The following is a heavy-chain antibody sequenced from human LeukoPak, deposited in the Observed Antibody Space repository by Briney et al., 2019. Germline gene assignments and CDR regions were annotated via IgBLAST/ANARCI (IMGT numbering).Heavy chain of an antibody. J-gene: IGHJ4*02. CDR1: GYXFTGYY. Sequence: ASVKVSCRASGYXFTGYYIHWVRQAPGQGLEWMGWINPSGGVTKYAQKFQGRVTMTRDTSISTAYMELSRLTSDDTAVYFCARRYCSGVSCYPDYWGQGTLVTVSS. V-gene: IGHV1-2*02. D-gene: IGHD2-15*01. CDR3: ARRYCSGVSCYPDY. CDR2: INPSGGVT.